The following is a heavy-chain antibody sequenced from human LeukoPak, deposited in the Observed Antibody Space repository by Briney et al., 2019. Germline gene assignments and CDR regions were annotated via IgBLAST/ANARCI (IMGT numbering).Heavy chain of an antibody. Sequence: GESLKISCKGSGYNFTNYWIGWVRQMPGKGLEWMGIIFPGDSDSRYSPSLQGQVTFSADKSITTAYLQWSSLKASDTAMYYCARWSDFWSGSYYDFWSGYSTYYFDYWGQGTLVTVSS. D-gene: IGHD3-3*01. CDR2: IFPGDSDS. CDR1: GYNFTNYW. V-gene: IGHV5-51*01. CDR3: ARWSDFWSGSYYDFWSGYSTYYFDY. J-gene: IGHJ4*02.